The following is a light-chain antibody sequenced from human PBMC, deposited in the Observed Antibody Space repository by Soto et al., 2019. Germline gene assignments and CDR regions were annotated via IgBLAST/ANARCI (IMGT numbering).Light chain of an antibody. CDR3: AAWDDSLSVV. J-gene: IGLJ2*01. Sequence: QPVLTQPPSASGTPGQRVTISCSGSSSNIGSNYVYWYQQLPGTAPKLLIYRNNQRPSGVPDRFSGSKSGTSAPLAISGLRSEDEADYYCAAWDDSLSVVFGGGTKVTVL. V-gene: IGLV1-47*01. CDR2: RNN. CDR1: SSNIGSNY.